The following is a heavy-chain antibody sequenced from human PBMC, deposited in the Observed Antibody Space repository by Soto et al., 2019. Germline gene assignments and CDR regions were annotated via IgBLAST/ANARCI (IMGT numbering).Heavy chain of an antibody. Sequence: PGGSLRLSCTASGFTFSNAWMSRVRQAPGKGLEWVGRIKSKTDGGTTDYAAPVKGRFTISRDDSKNTLYLQMNSLKTEDTAVYYCTTDSNDILTGYYNVYFDYWGQGT. D-gene: IGHD3-9*01. CDR1: GFTFSNAW. CDR2: IKSKTDGGTT. CDR3: TTDSNDILTGYYNVYFDY. V-gene: IGHV3-15*01. J-gene: IGHJ4*02.